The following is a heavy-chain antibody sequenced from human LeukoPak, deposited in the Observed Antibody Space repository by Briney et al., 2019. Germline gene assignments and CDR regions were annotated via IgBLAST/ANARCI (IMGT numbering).Heavy chain of an antibody. CDR1: GFTVSSNY. V-gene: IGHV3-66*01. Sequence: GGTLRRSCAASGFTVSSNYMTWVRQAPGKRLEGGSIIYSDDSTYYADSVKGRFTISRDNSKNTLYLHMNSLRAEDTAVYYCARAALAVDGYNLGTWGQGTLVTVSS. CDR3: ARAALAVDGYNLGT. CDR2: IYSDDST. J-gene: IGHJ5*02. D-gene: IGHD5-24*01.